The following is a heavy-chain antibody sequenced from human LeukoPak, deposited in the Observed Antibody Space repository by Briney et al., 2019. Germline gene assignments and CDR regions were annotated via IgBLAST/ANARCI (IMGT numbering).Heavy chain of an antibody. CDR3: ARGQGYGDYGTNWFDP. V-gene: IGHV4-38-2*02. J-gene: IGHJ5*02. Sequence: SETLSLTCTVSGYSISSGYYWGWIRQPPGKGLEWIGSIYHSGSTYYNPSLKSRVTISVDTSKNQFSLKLSSVTAADTAVYYCARGQGYGDYGTNWFDPWGQGTLVTVSS. CDR1: GYSISSGYY. D-gene: IGHD4-17*01. CDR2: IYHSGST.